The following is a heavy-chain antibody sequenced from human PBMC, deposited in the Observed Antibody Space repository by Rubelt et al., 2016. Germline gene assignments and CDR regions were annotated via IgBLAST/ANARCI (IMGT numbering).Heavy chain of an antibody. J-gene: IGHJ4*02. CDR1: GFTSSRYW. CDR3: ARDGV. Sequence: EVQLVESGGGLVKPGGSLRLSCAMSGFTSSRYWMTWIRQAPGKGLEWLASMKEDGSGENYVDSVKGRLTMSRDNAKNSLFLQMDRLRVEDTAVYYCARDGVWGQGTLVTVSA. D-gene: IGHD3-3*01. CDR2: MKEDGSGE. V-gene: IGHV3-7*01.